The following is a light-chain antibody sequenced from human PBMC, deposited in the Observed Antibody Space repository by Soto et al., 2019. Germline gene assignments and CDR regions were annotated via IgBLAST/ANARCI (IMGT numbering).Light chain of an antibody. J-gene: IGLJ1*01. CDR2: RNN. V-gene: IGLV1-47*01. CDR1: TSNIGSNY. CDR3: ATWDDSLNSFYV. Sequence: QSVLTQPPSASGTPGQWVTISCSASTSNIGSNYVYWYQQLPGTAPKLLIYRNNQRPSGVPDRFSGSKSGTSASLAISGLRSDDEADYFCATWDDSLNSFYVFGAGTKVTVL.